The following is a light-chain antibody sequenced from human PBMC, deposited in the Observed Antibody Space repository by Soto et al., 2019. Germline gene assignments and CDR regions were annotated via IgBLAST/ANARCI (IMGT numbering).Light chain of an antibody. V-gene: IGKV3-11*01. J-gene: IGKJ1*01. CDR2: DAS. CDR1: QSVSSY. CDR3: QQYRRSPGT. Sequence: EIVLTQSPATLSLSPGERATLSCRASQSVSSYLAWYQQKPGQAPRLLIYDASNRASGIPARFSGSGSGTDFTLTISSLEPEDFAIYYCQQYRRSPGTFGQGTKVDIK.